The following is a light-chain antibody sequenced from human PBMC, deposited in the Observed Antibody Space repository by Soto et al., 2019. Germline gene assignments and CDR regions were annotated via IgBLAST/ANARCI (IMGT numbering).Light chain of an antibody. J-gene: IGKJ3*01. CDR3: QKYSSVPV. CDR2: AAS. CDR1: KDNRNF. V-gene: IGKV1-27*01. Sequence: DIQMTQSPTSLSASVGERITITCRTSKDNRNFVAWYQQKPGKAPKLLIYAASTLQSGVPSRFSGSGSGTDFTLTITSLQPEDVATYSCQKYSSVPVFGPGTKVEIK.